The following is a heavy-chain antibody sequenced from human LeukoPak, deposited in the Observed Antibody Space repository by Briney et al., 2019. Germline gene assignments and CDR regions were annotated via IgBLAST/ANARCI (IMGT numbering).Heavy chain of an antibody. CDR2: FYSSGST. D-gene: IGHD3-10*01. Sequence: SETLSLTCTVPGDSITSSNYYWGWIRQPPGTCLEWIGSFYSSGSTNYNPSIKSRVTISGDTSKNQFSLELSSVTAADTAVYYCVYYYGSGSVEYWGQGTLVTVSS. CDR3: VYYYGSGSVEY. CDR1: GDSITSSNYY. J-gene: IGHJ4*02. V-gene: IGHV4-39*01.